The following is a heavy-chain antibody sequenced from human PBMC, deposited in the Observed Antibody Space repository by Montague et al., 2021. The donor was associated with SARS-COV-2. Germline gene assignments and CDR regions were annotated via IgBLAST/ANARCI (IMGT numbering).Heavy chain of an antibody. J-gene: IGHJ3*02. V-gene: IGHV4-39*01. CDR2: IYYSGST. Sequence: SETRSLTCTVSGGSISSSSYYWGWFRQPPGKGLEWIGSIYYSGSTYYNPSLKSRVTISVDTSKNQFSLKLSSVTAADTAVYYCARFPTSYYYDSKAAPATPDAFDIWGQGTMVTVSS. D-gene: IGHD3-22*01. CDR3: ARFPTSYYYDSKAAPATPDAFDI. CDR1: GGSISSSSYY.